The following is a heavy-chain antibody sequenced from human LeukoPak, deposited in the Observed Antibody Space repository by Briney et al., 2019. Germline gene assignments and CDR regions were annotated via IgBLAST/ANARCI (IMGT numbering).Heavy chain of an antibody. J-gene: IGHJ4*02. V-gene: IGHV3-74*01. CDR2: INSDGSST. D-gene: IGHD3-22*01. Sequence: GGSLRLSCAASGFTFSSYWMHWVRHAPGKGLVWVSRINSDGSSTSYADSVKGRFTISRDNAKNTLYLQMNSLRAEDTAVYYCARDDDSSGYVLDYWGQGTLVTVSS. CDR1: GFTFSSYW. CDR3: ARDDDSSGYVLDY.